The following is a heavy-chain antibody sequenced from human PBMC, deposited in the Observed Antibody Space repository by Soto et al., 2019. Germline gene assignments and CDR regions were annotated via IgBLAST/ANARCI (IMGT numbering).Heavy chain of an antibody. CDR3: ARRYCSSTSCYSLTYYYGMDV. J-gene: IGHJ6*02. CDR1: GGTVTVYA. D-gene: IGHD2-2*01. Sequence: VTSPASGGTVTVYAISWVRQATGQGLEWMGGIIPIFVTANYAQKFQGRVTITADKSTSTAYMDVSSLRSEDAAVYYCARRYCSSTSCYSLTYYYGMDVWGQGPTVTVSS. CDR2: IIPIFVTA. V-gene: IGHV1-69*06.